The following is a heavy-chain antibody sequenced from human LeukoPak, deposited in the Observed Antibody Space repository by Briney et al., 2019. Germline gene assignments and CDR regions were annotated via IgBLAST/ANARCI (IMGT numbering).Heavy chain of an antibody. CDR1: GFTVSSNY. D-gene: IGHD5-18*01. CDR2: IYSGGST. Sequence: PGGSLRLSCAASGFTVSSNYMSWVRQAPGKGLEWVSVIYSGGSTYYADSVKGRFTISRDNSKNTLYLQMNSLRAEDTAVYYCARAGWIQLWSYFDYWGRGTLVTVSS. J-gene: IGHJ4*02. V-gene: IGHV3-53*01. CDR3: ARAGWIQLWSYFDY.